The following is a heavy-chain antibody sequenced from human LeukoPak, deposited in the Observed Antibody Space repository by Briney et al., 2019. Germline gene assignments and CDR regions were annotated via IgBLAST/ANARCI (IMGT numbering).Heavy chain of an antibody. Sequence: SGGSLRLSCAASGFTVSSNYMSWVRQAPGKGLEWVSVIYSGGSTYYADSVKGRFTISRDNSKNTLYLQMNSLRAEDTAVYYCASSEHGCSGGSCYHDYWGQGTLVTVSS. CDR1: GFTVSSNY. CDR2: IYSGGST. CDR3: ASSEHGCSGGSCYHDY. V-gene: IGHV3-66*01. J-gene: IGHJ4*02. D-gene: IGHD2-15*01.